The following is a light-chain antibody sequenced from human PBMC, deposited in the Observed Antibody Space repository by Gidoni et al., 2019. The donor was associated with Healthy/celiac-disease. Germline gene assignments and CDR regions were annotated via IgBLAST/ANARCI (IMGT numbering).Light chain of an antibody. V-gene: IGLV2-8*01. Sequence: QSALTQPPSASGSPGQSVTISCTGTSSDVGGYNYFSWYQQHPGKAPKLMIYEVSKRPSGVPDRFSGSKSGNTASLTVSGLQAEDEADDYCSSYAGSNNFVVFGGGTKLTVL. J-gene: IGLJ2*01. CDR1: SSDVGGYNY. CDR2: EVS. CDR3: SSYAGSNNFVV.